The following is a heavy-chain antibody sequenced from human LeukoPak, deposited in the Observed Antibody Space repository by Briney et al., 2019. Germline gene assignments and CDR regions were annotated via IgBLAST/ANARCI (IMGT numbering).Heavy chain of an antibody. D-gene: IGHD2-2*01. CDR1: GYTFTGYY. J-gene: IGHJ4*02. CDR2: INPNSGGT. Sequence: ASVKLSCKASGYTFTGYYMHWVRQAPGQGLEWMGWINPNSGGTNYAQKFQGRVTITRDKSISTPYMDLSRLRSDDTAVYSCARDGPVPAVRMYYFDYWGQGTLVTVS. CDR3: ARDGPVPAVRMYYFDY. V-gene: IGHV1-2*02.